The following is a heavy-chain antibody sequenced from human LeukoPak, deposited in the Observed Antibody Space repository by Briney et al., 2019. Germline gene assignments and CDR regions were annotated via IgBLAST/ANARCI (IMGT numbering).Heavy chain of an antibody. J-gene: IGHJ4*02. CDR2: IYYTGNV. CDR1: GFTVSSNY. V-gene: IGHV4-59*08. Sequence: GSLRLSCAASGFTVSSNYMSWVRQPPGKGLEWIGDIYYTGNVHYNPSLEGRVTISVDTSKNQFSLRLTSVAAADTAVYFCARHVSVAPRRADYWGQGILVTVSS. CDR3: ARHVSVAPRRADY. D-gene: IGHD3-3*01.